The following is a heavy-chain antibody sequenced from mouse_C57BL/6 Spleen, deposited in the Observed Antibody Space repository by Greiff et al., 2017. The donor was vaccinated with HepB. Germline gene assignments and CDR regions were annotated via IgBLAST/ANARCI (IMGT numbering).Heavy chain of an antibody. CDR2: IDPENGDT. D-gene: IGHD5-1*01. Sequence: EVKLMESGAELVRPGASVKLSCTASGFNIKDDYMHWVKQRPEQGLEWIGWIDPENGDTEYASKFQGKATITADTSSNTAYLQLSSLTSEDTAVYYCTTRSTPRYAMDYWGQGTSVTVSS. CDR1: GFNIKDDY. J-gene: IGHJ4*01. V-gene: IGHV14-4*01. CDR3: TTRSTPRYAMDY.